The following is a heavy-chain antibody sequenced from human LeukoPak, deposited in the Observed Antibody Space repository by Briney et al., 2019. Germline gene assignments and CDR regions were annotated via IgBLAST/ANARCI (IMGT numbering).Heavy chain of an antibody. CDR3: ATSVVGHDAFDI. CDR1: GYTLTELS. J-gene: IGHJ3*02. Sequence: ALVKVSCKVSGYTLTELSMHWVRQAPGKGLEWMGGFDPEDGETIYAQKFQGRVTMTEDTSTDTAYMELSSLRSEDTAVYYCATSVVGHDAFDIWGQGTMVTVSS. V-gene: IGHV1-24*01. D-gene: IGHD2-21*01. CDR2: FDPEDGET.